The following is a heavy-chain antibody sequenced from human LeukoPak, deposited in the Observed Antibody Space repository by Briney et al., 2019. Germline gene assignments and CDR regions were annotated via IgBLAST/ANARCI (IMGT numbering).Heavy chain of an antibody. CDR2: IYSSGST. Sequence: SETLSLTCTVSGGSISSGTYYWSWIRQPAGKGLEWIGRIYSSGSTNYNPSLKSRVTISVDTSKNQLSLKLSSVTAADTAVYYCASRGLYSGSYYRLGYYMDVWGKGTTVTISS. CDR3: ASRGLYSGSYYRLGYYMDV. V-gene: IGHV4-61*02. J-gene: IGHJ6*03. CDR1: GGSISSGTYY. D-gene: IGHD1-26*01.